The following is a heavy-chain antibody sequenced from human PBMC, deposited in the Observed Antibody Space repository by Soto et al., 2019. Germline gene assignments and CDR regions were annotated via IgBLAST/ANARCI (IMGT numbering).Heavy chain of an antibody. CDR1: GGSISSGGYY. D-gene: IGHD4-17*01. CDR3: ARTTPPSLSTFDY. J-gene: IGHJ4*02. CDR2: IYYRGST. V-gene: IGHV4-31*03. Sequence: QVQLQESGPGLVKPSQTLSLTCTVSGGSISSGGYYWSWIRQHPGKGLEWIGYIYYRGSTYYNPSVHDRLTISGDKGNNPFSLALSPVTASLTAVYYCARTTPPSLSTFDYWGPGTVGTVSS.